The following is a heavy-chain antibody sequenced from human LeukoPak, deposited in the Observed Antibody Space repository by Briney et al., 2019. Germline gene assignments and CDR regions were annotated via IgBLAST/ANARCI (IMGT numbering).Heavy chain of an antibody. CDR1: GGSISNGNW. CDR3: XRVSSRRLPPTYSYDRRNYFDY. D-gene: IGHD3-22*01. J-gene: IGHJ4*02. CDR2: INHSGST. V-gene: IGHV4-4*02. Sequence: XXXXSGGSISNGNWWSWIRQPPGKGLEWIGEINHSGSTNYSPSLKSRVTISVDTSKNQFSLRLSSVTAADTAVYYXXRVSSRRLPPTYSYDRRNYFDYWGQGTLVTVSS.